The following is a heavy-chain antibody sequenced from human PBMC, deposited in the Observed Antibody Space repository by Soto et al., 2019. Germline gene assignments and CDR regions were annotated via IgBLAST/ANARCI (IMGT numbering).Heavy chain of an antibody. CDR3: AKDQRLIEYYFDY. CDR1: GCTFSSYA. Sequence: PGGSLRLSCAASGCTFSSYAMSWVRQAPGKGLEWVSAISDSGGSTYYADSVKGRFTISRDNTKNTLYLQMNSLRAEDTAVYYCAKDQRLIEYYFDYWGQGTLVTVS. CDR2: ISDSGGST. J-gene: IGHJ4*02. V-gene: IGHV3-23*01.